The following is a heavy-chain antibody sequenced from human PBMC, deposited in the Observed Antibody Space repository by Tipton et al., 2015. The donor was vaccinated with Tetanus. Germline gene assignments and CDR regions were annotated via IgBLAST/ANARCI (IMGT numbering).Heavy chain of an antibody. Sequence: GLVKPSGTLSLTCTVSGGSISNYYWNWIRQSPGGRLEWISSISSTSRYINYADSVKGRFTVSRDNAKSSLFLQMDSLRDDDTALYYCVSGAALDYWGQGTLVTVSS. V-gene: IGHV3-21*06. D-gene: IGHD6-25*01. CDR3: VSGAALDY. CDR1: GGSISNYY. CDR2: ISSTSRYI. J-gene: IGHJ4*02.